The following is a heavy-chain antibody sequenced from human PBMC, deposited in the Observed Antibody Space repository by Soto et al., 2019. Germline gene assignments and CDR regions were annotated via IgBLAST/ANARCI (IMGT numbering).Heavy chain of an antibody. D-gene: IGHD2-15*01. CDR1: GLTFNRYW. Sequence: DVQLVETGGGVVPPGGSLRLSCAASGLTFNRYWMHWVRHAPGKGLVWVSHINTDGSNTNYAASVKGRFTISRDNAKSTLFLQMTSLRDEDTAVYYCAREFCSGGNCYTYYFDPWGQGIPVTVSS. V-gene: IGHV3-74*01. CDR2: INTDGSNT. CDR3: AREFCSGGNCYTYYFDP. J-gene: IGHJ5*02.